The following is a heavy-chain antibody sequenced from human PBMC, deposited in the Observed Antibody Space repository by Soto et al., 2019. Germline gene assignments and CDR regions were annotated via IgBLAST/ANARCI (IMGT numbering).Heavy chain of an antibody. CDR2: IKSKTDGGTT. D-gene: IGHD2-2*01. CDR1: GFTFSNAW. Sequence: GSLRLSCAASGFTFSNAWMNWVRQAPGKGLEWVGRIKSKTDGGTTDYAAPVKGRFTISRDDSKNTLYLQMNSLKTEDTAVYYCTTEVVLVPAADYYYYGMDVWGQGTTVTVS. CDR3: TTEVVLVPAADYYYYGMDV. J-gene: IGHJ6*02. V-gene: IGHV3-15*07.